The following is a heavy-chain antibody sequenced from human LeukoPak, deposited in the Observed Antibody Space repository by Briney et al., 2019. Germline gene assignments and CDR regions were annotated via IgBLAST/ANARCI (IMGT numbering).Heavy chain of an antibody. V-gene: IGHV3-30-3*01. Sequence: GRSLRLSCAASGFTFSSYAMHWVRQAPGKGLEWVAVISYDGSNKYYADSVKGRFTISRDNSKSTLYLQMNSLRAEDTAVYYCARMMTDYWGQGTLVTVSS. CDR2: ISYDGSNK. D-gene: IGHD3-16*01. CDR3: ARMMTDY. CDR1: GFTFSSYA. J-gene: IGHJ4*02.